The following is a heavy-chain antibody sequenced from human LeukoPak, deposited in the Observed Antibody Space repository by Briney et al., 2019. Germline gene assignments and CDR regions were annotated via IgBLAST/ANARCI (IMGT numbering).Heavy chain of an antibody. CDR3: ARQMATTRTLGY. Sequence: SETLSLTCAVYGGSFSGYYWSWIRQPPGKGLEWIGEINHSGSTNYNPSLKSRVTISVDTSKNQFSLRLSSVTAADTAVYYCARQMATTRTLGYWGQGTLVTVSS. J-gene: IGHJ4*02. V-gene: IGHV4-34*01. CDR1: GGSFSGYY. D-gene: IGHD5-24*01. CDR2: INHSGST.